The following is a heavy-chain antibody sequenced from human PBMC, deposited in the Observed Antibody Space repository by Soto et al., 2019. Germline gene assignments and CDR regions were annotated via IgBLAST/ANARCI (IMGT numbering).Heavy chain of an antibody. CDR1: GGSISSSNW. V-gene: IGHV4-4*02. D-gene: IGHD5-18*01. Sequence: SETLSLTCAVSGGSISSSNWWSWVRQPPGKGLEWIGEIYHSGSTNYNPSLKSRVTISVDTSKNQFSLKLSSVTAADTAVYYCARGRGYSYGYDWGYFDYWGQGTLVTVSS. CDR3: ARGRGYSYGYDWGYFDY. CDR2: IYHSGST. J-gene: IGHJ4*02.